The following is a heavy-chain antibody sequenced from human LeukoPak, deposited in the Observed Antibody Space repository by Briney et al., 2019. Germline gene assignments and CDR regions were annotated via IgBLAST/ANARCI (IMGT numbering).Heavy chain of an antibody. V-gene: IGHV3-33*01. CDR1: GFTFSSYG. Sequence: GGSLRLSCAASGFTFSSYGMHWVRQAPGKGLEWVAVIWFDGSNKYYADSVKGRFTISRDNSKNTLYLQMNSLRAEDTAVYYCAREYATTYYYDSSGYQDNWFHPWGQGTLVTVSS. J-gene: IGHJ5*02. D-gene: IGHD3-22*01. CDR3: AREYATTYYYDSSGYQDNWFHP. CDR2: IWFDGSNK.